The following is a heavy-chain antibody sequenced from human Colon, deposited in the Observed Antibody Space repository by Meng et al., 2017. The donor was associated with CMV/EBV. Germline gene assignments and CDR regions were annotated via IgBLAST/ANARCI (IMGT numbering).Heavy chain of an antibody. Sequence: GGSLRLSCVASGFTFSSYGMHWVRQAPGKGLEWVAFIRYDGANTYSADSMKGRFTISRDNSKNTLYLQMNSLRRDDTAMYYCARVSSISVVPADGYWGQGTLVTVSS. CDR1: GFTFSSYG. D-gene: IGHD2-2*01. CDR2: IRYDGANT. J-gene: IGHJ4*02. V-gene: IGHV3-30*02. CDR3: ARVSSISVVPADGY.